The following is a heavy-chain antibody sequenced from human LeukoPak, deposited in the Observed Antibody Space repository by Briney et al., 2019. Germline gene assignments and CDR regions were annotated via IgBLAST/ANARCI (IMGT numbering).Heavy chain of an antibody. Sequence: GGSLRLSCAVSGFTFNIYAMSWVRQAPGKGLEWVSSISGSADSTYYADSVKGRFTISRDNSKNTLYLQMNSLRAEDTAVYYCAKGTALTPYYMDVWGKGTTVT. V-gene: IGHV3-23*01. J-gene: IGHJ6*03. D-gene: IGHD4/OR15-4a*01. CDR3: AKGTALTPYYMDV. CDR1: GFTFNIYA. CDR2: ISGSADST.